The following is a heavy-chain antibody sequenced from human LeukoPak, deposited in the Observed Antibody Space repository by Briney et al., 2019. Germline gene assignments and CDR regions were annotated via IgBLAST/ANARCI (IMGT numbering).Heavy chain of an antibody. CDR2: INPSGGST. D-gene: IGHD2-2*01. Sequence: GASVKVSCKASGYTFTSHYIHWVRQAPGQGLEWMGIINPSGGSTSYAQKFQGRVTMTRDTSTSTVYVELSSLRSEDTAVYYCARVRPDPIVGVPTISADAFDIWGQGTMVTVSS. CDR1: GYTFTSHY. CDR3: ARVRPDPIVGVPTISADAFDI. J-gene: IGHJ3*02. V-gene: IGHV1-46*01.